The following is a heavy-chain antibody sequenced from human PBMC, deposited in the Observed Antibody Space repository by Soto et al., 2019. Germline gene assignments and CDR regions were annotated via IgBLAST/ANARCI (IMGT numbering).Heavy chain of an antibody. V-gene: IGHV1-69*13. CDR2: IIPIFGTA. CDR3: ARGRRVDCSSTSCYARSFPFLIDD. J-gene: IGHJ4*02. D-gene: IGHD2-2*01. Sequence: GASVKVSCKASGGTFSSYAISWGRQAPGQGLEWMGGIIPIFGTANYAQKFQGRVTITADESTSTAYMELSSLRSEDTAVYYCARGRRVDCSSTSCYARSFPFLIDDWGQGTLVTVSS. CDR1: GGTFSSYA.